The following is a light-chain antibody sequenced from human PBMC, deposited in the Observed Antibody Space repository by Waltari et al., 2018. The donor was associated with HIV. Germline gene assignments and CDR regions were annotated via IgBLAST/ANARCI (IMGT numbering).Light chain of an antibody. CDR1: RRDVGPYDY. CDR3: CSFAGSNFV. CDR2: DVT. Sequence: QSALTQPASVSGSPGQAITISCTGSRRDVGPYDYISWYQQHTGTAPKLIISDVTERPSGISNRFSGSKSGTTASLTISGLQAEDEAEYFCCSFAGSNFVFGSGTKVTVL. V-gene: IGLV2-23*02. J-gene: IGLJ1*01.